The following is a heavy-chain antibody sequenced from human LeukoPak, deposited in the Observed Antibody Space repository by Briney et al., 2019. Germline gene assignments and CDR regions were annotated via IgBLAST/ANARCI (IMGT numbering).Heavy chain of an antibody. CDR1: RFTFSNAW. V-gene: IGHV3-15*01. J-gene: IGHJ6*04. D-gene: IGHD2-2*01. Sequence: GGSLRLSCAASRFTFSNAWMSWVRQAPGKGLEWVGRIKSKTDGGTTDYAAPVKGRFTISRDDSKNTLYLQMNSLKTEDTAVYYCTTGVVVVPAAMGADYYYGMDVWGKGTTVTVSS. CDR2: IKSKTDGGTT. CDR3: TTGVVVVPAAMGADYYYGMDV.